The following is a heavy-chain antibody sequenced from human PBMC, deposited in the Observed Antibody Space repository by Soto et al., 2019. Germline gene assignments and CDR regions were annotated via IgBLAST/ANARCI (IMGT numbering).Heavy chain of an antibody. D-gene: IGHD3-10*01. CDR2: IRSSSSHT. CDR3: ARGGVSVPQDY. Sequence: QVQLVESGGGLVKPGGSLRLSCAASGFTFSDYYMSWIRQAPGKGLEWVSYIRSSSSHTNYADSVKGRFPISRDNAKNSLDRQMHSLRAEHTAGYYCARGGVSVPQDYWGQGTLVTVSS. V-gene: IGHV3-11*05. CDR1: GFTFSDYY. J-gene: IGHJ4*02.